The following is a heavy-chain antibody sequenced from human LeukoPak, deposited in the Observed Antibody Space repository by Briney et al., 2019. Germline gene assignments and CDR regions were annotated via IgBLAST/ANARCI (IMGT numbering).Heavy chain of an antibody. V-gene: IGHV1-2*02. CDR1: GYTFTGYY. CDR2: INPNSGAT. J-gene: IGHJ4*02. D-gene: IGHD3-10*01. CDR3: AREVLLWFGEYYDY. Sequence: ASVKVSCKAFGYTFTGYYMHWVRQAPGQGLEWMGWINPNSGATNYAQKFQGRVTMTRDTSISTAYMELSRLRSDDTAVYYCAREVLLWFGEYYDYWGQGTLVTVSS.